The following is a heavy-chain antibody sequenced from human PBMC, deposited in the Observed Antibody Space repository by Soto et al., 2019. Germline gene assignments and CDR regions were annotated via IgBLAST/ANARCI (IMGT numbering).Heavy chain of an antibody. CDR1: GGSISSYY. CDR2: IYYSGST. J-gene: IGHJ2*01. Sequence: QVQLQESGPGLVKPSETLSLTCTVSGGSISSYYWSWIRQPPGKGLEWIGYIYYSGSTNCNPSLKRRVTISVDTSKNRFSLKLSSVTAADTAVYYCARFNWYFDLWGRGTLVTVSS. V-gene: IGHV4-59*08. CDR3: ARFNWYFDL.